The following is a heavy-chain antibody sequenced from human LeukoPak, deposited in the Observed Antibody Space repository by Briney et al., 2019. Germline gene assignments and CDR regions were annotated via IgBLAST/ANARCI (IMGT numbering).Heavy chain of an antibody. Sequence: PGGSLRLSCAASAFTFSNYYMSWVRQAPGKGLEWVANIKQDGSEKWYADSVKGRFTISRDNAKNSLYLQMNSLRAEDTAVYYCARGHCSGGSCYSSLYDYWGQGTLVTVSS. CDR1: AFTFSNYY. CDR3: ARGHCSGGSCYSSLYDY. CDR2: IKQDGSEK. V-gene: IGHV3-7*01. D-gene: IGHD2-15*01. J-gene: IGHJ4*02.